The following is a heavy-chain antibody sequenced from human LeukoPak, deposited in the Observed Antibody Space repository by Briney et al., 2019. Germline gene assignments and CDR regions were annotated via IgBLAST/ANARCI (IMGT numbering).Heavy chain of an antibody. D-gene: IGHD3-22*01. CDR2: ISSNGGST. CDR3: VKDRIEGYYYDSSGYYGYFDY. J-gene: IGHJ4*02. CDR1: GFTFSSYA. Sequence: PGGSLRLSCSASGFTFSSYAMHWVRQAPGKGLEYVSAISSNGGSTYYADSVKGRFTISRDNSKNTLYLQMSSLRAEDTAVHYCVKDRIEGYYYDSSGYYGYFDYWGQGTLVTVSS. V-gene: IGHV3-64D*06.